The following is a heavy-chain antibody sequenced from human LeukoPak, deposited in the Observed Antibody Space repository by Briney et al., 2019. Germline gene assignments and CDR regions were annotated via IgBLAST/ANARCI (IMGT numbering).Heavy chain of an antibody. CDR1: GFAFSAYA. J-gene: IGHJ4*02. Sequence: GRSLRLSCAASGFAFSAYAMHWVRQAPGKGLEWVAIIWYDGSDENYADSVKGRFTISRDNSKNTLYLQMNSLSAGDTAVYYCARNSYGGYIFDYWGQGTLVTVSS. CDR2: IWYDGSDE. D-gene: IGHD5-12*01. CDR3: ARNSYGGYIFDY. V-gene: IGHV3-33*01.